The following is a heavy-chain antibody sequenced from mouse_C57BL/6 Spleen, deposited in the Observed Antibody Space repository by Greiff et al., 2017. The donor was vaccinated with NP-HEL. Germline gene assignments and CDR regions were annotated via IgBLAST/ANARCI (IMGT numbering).Heavy chain of an antibody. J-gene: IGHJ3*01. Sequence: VQLQQPGAELVRPGSSVKLSCKASGYTFTSYWMHWVKQRPIQGLEWIGNIDPSDSETHYNQKFKDKATLTVDKSSSPAYLQLSSLTSEDSAVYYSARARTVVSTDWGQRSLVTVS. CDR3: ARARTVVSTD. D-gene: IGHD1-1*01. CDR2: IDPSDSET. CDR1: GYTFTSYW. V-gene: IGHV1-52*01.